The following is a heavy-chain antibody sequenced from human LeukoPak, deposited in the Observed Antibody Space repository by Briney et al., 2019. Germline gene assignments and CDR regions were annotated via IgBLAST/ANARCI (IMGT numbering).Heavy chain of an antibody. CDR1: GFAFSSFS. D-gene: IGHD1-26*01. CDR2: INSVSSYI. V-gene: IGHV3-21*01. J-gene: IGHJ4*02. CDR3: VREVRVEGATTIGAFDY. Sequence: GWSLRLSCAASGFAFSSFSMNWVRQAPGKGLEWVSAINSVSSYIYYADSVRGRFTISRDNAQNSLYLQMNSLRAEDTAVYYCVREVRVEGATTIGAFDYWGQGTLVTVSS.